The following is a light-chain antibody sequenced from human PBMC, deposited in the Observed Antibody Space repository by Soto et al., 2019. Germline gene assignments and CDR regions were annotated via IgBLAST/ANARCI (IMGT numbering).Light chain of an antibody. CDR2: GAS. J-gene: IGKJ1*01. Sequence: EIVLTQSPGTLSLSPGERATLSCRASQSVSSSYLAWYQQKPGQAPRLLIYGASSRATGIPDRFSGNGSGTDFTLTISRLEPEDFAVYYCQQYGSSRTFGQGTKVEFK. CDR3: QQYGSSRT. CDR1: QSVSSSY. V-gene: IGKV3-20*01.